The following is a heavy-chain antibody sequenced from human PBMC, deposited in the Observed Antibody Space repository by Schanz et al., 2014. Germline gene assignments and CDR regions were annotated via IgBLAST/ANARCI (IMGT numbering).Heavy chain of an antibody. J-gene: IGHJ4*02. V-gene: IGHV3-48*01. D-gene: IGHD3-22*01. CDR1: GFTFSASA. CDR3: AKDGRLPYYGTGSDFDY. Sequence: EVQLVESGGGLVQPGGSLKLSCAASGFTFSASAMHWVRQAPGKGLEWVSFISSSGTSIYYADSVKGRFTISRDNAKNSLYLQMNSLRAEDTAVYYCAKDGRLPYYGTGSDFDYWGQGTLVTVSS. CDR2: ISSSGTSI.